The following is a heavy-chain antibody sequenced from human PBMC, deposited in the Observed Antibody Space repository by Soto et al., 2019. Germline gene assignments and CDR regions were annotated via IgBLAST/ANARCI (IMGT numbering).Heavy chain of an antibody. CDR1: GFTFSNAW. V-gene: IGHV3-15*01. CDR3: TTDQDRGPSSNSCIDY. J-gene: IGHJ4*02. D-gene: IGHD6-13*01. CDR2: IKSRTDGGTT. Sequence: GGSLRLSCAVSGFTFSNAWMSWVRQAPGKGLEWVGRIKSRTDGGTTDYAAPVKGRFTISRDDSKNTLYLQMNSLKTEDTAVYYCTTDQDRGPSSNSCIDYWGQGILVTVSS.